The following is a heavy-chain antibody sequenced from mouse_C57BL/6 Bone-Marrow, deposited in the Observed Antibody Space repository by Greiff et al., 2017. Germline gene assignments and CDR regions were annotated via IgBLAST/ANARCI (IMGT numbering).Heavy chain of an antibody. V-gene: IGHV10-1*01. J-gene: IGHJ4*01. CDR1: GFSFNTYA. D-gene: IGHD2-12*01. Sequence: EVKLVESGGGLVQPKGSLKLSCAASGFSFNTYAMNWVRQAPGTGLEWVARIRSKSNNYATYYADSVKDRFTISRDDSESMLYLQMNNLKTEDTAMYYCVRQRPLSMDYWGQGTSVTVSS. CDR2: IRSKSNNYAT. CDR3: VRQRPLSMDY.